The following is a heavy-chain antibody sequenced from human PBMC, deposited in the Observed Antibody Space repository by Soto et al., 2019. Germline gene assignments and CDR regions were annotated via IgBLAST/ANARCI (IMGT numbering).Heavy chain of an antibody. CDR2: IYYSGST. Sequence: QLQLQESGPGLVKPSETLSLTCTVSGGSISSSSYYWGWIRQPPGKGLEWIGSIYYSGSTYYNPSLKSRVTISVDTSKNQFSLKLSSVTAADTAVYYCARPGWASSSWSIRHYYYYYMDVWGKGTTVTVSS. D-gene: IGHD6-13*01. J-gene: IGHJ6*03. CDR1: GGSISSSSYY. CDR3: ARPGWASSSWSIRHYYYYYMDV. V-gene: IGHV4-39*01.